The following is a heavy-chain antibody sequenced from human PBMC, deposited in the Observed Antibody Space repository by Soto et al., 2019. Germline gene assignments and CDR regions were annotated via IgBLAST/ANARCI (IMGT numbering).Heavy chain of an antibody. V-gene: IGHV1-2*02. CDR2: INPNSGGT. CDR1: GYTFTGYY. Sequence: ASVKVSCKASGYTFTGYYMHWVRQAPGQGLEWMGWINPNSGGTKSAQKFQGRVTMTRDTSISTAYMELSRLRSDDTAVYYCARRKGDYYDSSGYHYYFDYWGQGTLVTVSS. J-gene: IGHJ4*02. D-gene: IGHD3-22*01. CDR3: ARRKGDYYDSSGYHYYFDY.